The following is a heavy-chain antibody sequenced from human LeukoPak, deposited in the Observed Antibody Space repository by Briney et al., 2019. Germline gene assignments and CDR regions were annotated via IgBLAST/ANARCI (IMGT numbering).Heavy chain of an antibody. J-gene: IGHJ4*02. CDR2: ISSSGTTI. Sequence: GGSLRLSCAASGFTFSSYEMNWVRQAPGKGLEWVSFISSSGTTIYYADSMKGRFTIPRDNAKNSLYLQMNSLRAEDTAVYYCARGYYDSSGYVHFDYWGLGTLVTVSS. D-gene: IGHD3-22*01. CDR3: ARGYYDSSGYVHFDY. CDR1: GFTFSSYE. V-gene: IGHV3-48*03.